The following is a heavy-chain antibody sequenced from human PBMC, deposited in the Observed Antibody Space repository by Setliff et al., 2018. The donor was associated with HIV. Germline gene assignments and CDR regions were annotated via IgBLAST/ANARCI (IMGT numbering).Heavy chain of an antibody. CDR1: GDSISSSSYY. CDR2: MYHSGST. Sequence: PSETLSLTCSVSGDSISSSSYYWGWVRQPPGKGLEWIGSMYHSGSTYSNPSLKSRVTMSIDTSKNQLSLKLRSVTAADTAVYYCASGYNYAYSDYWGQGTLVTVSS. D-gene: IGHD5-18*01. CDR3: ASGYNYAYSDY. J-gene: IGHJ4*02. V-gene: IGHV4-39*07.